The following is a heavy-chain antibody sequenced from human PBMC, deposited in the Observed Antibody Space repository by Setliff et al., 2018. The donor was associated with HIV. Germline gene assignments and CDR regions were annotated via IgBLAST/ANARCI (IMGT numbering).Heavy chain of an antibody. CDR3: ARARITMIGGRLEPYAFDR. D-gene: IGHD3-10*01. V-gene: IGHV4-4*07. CDR1: GGSFSTYY. J-gene: IGHJ3*01. CDR2: VHSTGTT. Sequence: SETLSLTCTVSGGSFSTYYWSWIRQPAGEGPEYIGRVHSTGTTIYNPSLKSRVTMSVDASKDQLSLKLRSVTAADTAVYYCARARITMIGGRLEPYAFDRWGQGTRVTVS.